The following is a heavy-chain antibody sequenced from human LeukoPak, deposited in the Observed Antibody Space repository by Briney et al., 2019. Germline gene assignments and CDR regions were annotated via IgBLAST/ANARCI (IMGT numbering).Heavy chain of an antibody. J-gene: IGHJ4*02. Sequence: GGSLRLSCAASGFTVSSTHLSWVRQAPGKGLEWVSILYGGGSTYYADSVRGRFTLSRDNVKNTLYLQMNNLRAEDTAVYCCARDKNDYGDYFFDYWGQGTLVTVSS. CDR1: GFTVSSTH. D-gene: IGHD4-17*01. CDR3: ARDKNDYGDYFFDY. V-gene: IGHV3-53*01. CDR2: LYGGGST.